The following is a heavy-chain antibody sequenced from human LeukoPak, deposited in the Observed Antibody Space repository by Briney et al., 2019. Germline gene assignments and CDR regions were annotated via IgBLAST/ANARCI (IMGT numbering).Heavy chain of an antibody. V-gene: IGHV3-33*01. D-gene: IGHD2-21*02. J-gene: IGHJ4*02. CDR3: ARDLAPYCGGDCYSGADY. Sequence: GGSLRLSCAASGFTFSSYGMHWVRQAPGKGLEWVAVIWYDGSNKYYADSVKGRFTISRDNSKNTLYLQMNSLRAEDTAAYYCARDLAPYCGGDCYSGADYWGQGTLVTVSS. CDR1: GFTFSSYG. CDR2: IWYDGSNK.